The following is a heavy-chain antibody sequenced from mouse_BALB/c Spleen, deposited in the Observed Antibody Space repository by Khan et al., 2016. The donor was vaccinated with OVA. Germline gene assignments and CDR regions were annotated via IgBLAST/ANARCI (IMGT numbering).Heavy chain of an antibody. J-gene: IGHJ2*01. CDR1: GFSLTSYD. Sequence: VQLQESGPGLVAPSLSLSITCTVSGFSLTSYDISWIRQPPGKGLQWLGVIWTGGDTNYNSAFMSRLSISKDNSKSQVFLKINSLLTADTAIYYCVRGAYFAYWGQGTTLTVSS. V-gene: IGHV2-9-2*01. CDR2: IWTGGDT. CDR3: VRGAYFAY.